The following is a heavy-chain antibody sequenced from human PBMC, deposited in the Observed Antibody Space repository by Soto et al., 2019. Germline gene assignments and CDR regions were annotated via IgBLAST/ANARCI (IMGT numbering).Heavy chain of an antibody. Sequence: QVQLVQSGAEVKKPGASVKVSCKASGYTFTSYGISWVRQAPGQGLEWMGWIRAYNGYTNYAQKFQGRVTITTDTSTSTAYMELRSLISYDTAVYYCARASDGYRSGWYVGYFDYWGQGTLVTVSS. V-gene: IGHV1-18*04. D-gene: IGHD6-19*01. CDR3: ARASDGYRSGWYVGYFDY. CDR2: IRAYNGYT. J-gene: IGHJ4*02. CDR1: GYTFTSYG.